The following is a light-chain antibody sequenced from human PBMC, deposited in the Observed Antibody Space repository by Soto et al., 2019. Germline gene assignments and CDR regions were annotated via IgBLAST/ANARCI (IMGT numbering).Light chain of an antibody. V-gene: IGLV2-14*03. CDR1: SSDVGGYNY. J-gene: IGLJ2*01. CDR3: SSYTSSSTLV. CDR2: DVS. Sequence: QSALTQPASVSGSPGQSITISCTGTSSDVGGYNYVSWYQHHPGKAPKLMIYDVSNRPSGVSNRFSGSKSGNTASLTISGLQAEDEADYYCSSYTSSSTLVFGGGPKLTVL.